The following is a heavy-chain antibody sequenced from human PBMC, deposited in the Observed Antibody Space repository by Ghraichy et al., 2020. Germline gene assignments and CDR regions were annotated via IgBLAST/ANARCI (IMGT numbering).Heavy chain of an antibody. D-gene: IGHD3-22*01. CDR1: GFTFSSFG. CDR3: AAKGGLSMKVESDAFDI. CDR2: VSYDGSVK. V-gene: IGHV3-30*03. J-gene: IGHJ3*02. Sequence: GGSLRLSCAASGFTFSSFGMHWVRQTPGRGLEWVAVVSYDGSVKYYGDSVKGRFTISRDNSKNTLYLQMNSLRAEDTAVYYCAAKGGLSMKVESDAFDIWGQGTMVTVSS.